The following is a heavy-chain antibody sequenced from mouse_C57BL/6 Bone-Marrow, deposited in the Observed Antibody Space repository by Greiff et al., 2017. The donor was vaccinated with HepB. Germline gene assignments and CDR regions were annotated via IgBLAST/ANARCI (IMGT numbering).Heavy chain of an antibody. J-gene: IGHJ2*01. Sequence: QVQLQQPGAELVRPGTSVKLSCKASGYTFTSYWMHWVKQRPGQGLEWIGVIDPSDSYTNYNQKFKGKATLTVDTSSSTAYMQLSSLTSEDSAVYYCAKIPLVDYWGQGTTLTVSS. CDR2: IDPSDSYT. CDR3: AKIPLVDY. V-gene: IGHV1-59*01. CDR1: GYTFTSYW.